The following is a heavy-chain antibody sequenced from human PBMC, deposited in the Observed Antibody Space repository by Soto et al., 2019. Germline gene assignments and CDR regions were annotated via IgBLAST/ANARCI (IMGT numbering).Heavy chain of an antibody. J-gene: IGHJ3*02. CDR1: GYSFTSYW. Sequence: PGESLRISCKGSGYSFTSYWIGWVRQMPGKGLEWMGIIYPGDSDTRYSPSFQGQVTISADKSISTAYLQWSSLKASDTAMYYCARHVYSGYDHDAFDIWGQGTMVTVSS. CDR2: IYPGDSDT. D-gene: IGHD5-12*01. V-gene: IGHV5-51*01. CDR3: ARHVYSGYDHDAFDI.